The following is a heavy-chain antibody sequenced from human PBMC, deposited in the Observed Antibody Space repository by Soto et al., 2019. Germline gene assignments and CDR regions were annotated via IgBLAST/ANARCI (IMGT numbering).Heavy chain of an antibody. Sequence: GWSLRLSCASSVFIFISYAMTWVRQAPGKGLEWVSGISGSGGTTYYADSVKGRFTISRDNSKNTLYLQMNSLRAEDSAIYYCAKRFAYSSGLDGFDIWGQGTMVTVSS. CDR1: VFIFISYA. D-gene: IGHD6-19*01. V-gene: IGHV3-23*01. J-gene: IGHJ3*02. CDR3: AKRFAYSSGLDGFDI. CDR2: ISGSGGTT.